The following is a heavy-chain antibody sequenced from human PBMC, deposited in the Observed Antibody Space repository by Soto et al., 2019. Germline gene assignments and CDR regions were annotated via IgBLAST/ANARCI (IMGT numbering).Heavy chain of an antibody. CDR2: IYPRDSNT. V-gene: IGHV5-51*01. CDR1: GYSFSSYW. J-gene: IGHJ4*02. Sequence: GESLKISCKGSGYSFSSYWIGWVRQMPGRGLEWMGIIYPRDSNTRYSPSFQGHVTISADKSINTAYLQWSSLRASDTAIYYCECPGNYDGNGKSIDLDYWREGNLVTVS. D-gene: IGHD2-8*01. CDR3: ECPGNYDGNGKSIDLDY.